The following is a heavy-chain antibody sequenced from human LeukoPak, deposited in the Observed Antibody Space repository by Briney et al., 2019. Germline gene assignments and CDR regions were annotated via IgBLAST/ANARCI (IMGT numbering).Heavy chain of an antibody. CDR2: ISSSSYI. CDR3: AKRQRVWVVVSKEWFDP. CDR1: GFTFSSYN. J-gene: IGHJ5*02. Sequence: GGSLRLSCAASGFTFSSYNMNWVRQAPGKGLEWVSSISSSSYIYYADSVKGRFTISRDNAKNSLYLQMNSLRAEDTAVYYCAKRQRVWVVVSKEWFDPWGQGTLVTVSS. D-gene: IGHD2-15*01. V-gene: IGHV3-21*04.